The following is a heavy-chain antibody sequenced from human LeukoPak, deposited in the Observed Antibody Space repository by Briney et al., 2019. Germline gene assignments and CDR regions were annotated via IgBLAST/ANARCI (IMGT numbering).Heavy chain of an antibody. CDR3: AVDTLGSGYEFDY. V-gene: IGHV4-59*01. D-gene: IGHD5-12*01. CDR1: GGSISSYY. Sequence: SETLSLTCTVSGGSISSYYWSWIRQPPGKGLEWIGYIYYSGSTNYNPSLKSRVTISVDTSKNQFSLKLSSVTAADTAVYYCAVDTLGSGYEFDYWGQGTLVTVSS. CDR2: IYYSGST. J-gene: IGHJ4*02.